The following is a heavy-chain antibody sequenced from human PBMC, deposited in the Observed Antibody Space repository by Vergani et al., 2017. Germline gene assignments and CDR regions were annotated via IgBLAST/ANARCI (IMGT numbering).Heavy chain of an antibody. J-gene: IGHJ6*02. CDR3: ARLVVAATYYYYGMDV. CDR1: GYTFTSYY. D-gene: IGHD2-15*01. V-gene: IGHV1-3*01. CDR2: INAGNGNT. Sequence: QVQLVQSGAEVKKPGASVKVSCKASGYTFTSYYMHWVRQAPGQGLEWMGWINAGNGNTKYSQKFQGRVTITRDTSASTAYMELSSLRSEDTAVYYCARLVVAATYYYYGMDVWGQGTTVTVSS.